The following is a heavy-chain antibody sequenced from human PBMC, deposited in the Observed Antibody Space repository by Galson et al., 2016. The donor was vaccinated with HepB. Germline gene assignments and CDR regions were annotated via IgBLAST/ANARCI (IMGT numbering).Heavy chain of an antibody. CDR3: AKGGGGLTLSGTVWFPYFFDY. CDR2: VSYDGSDK. CDR1: GFIFSNSG. D-gene: IGHD6-19*01. J-gene: IGHJ4*02. V-gene: IGHV3-30*18. Sequence: SLRLSGAVSGFIFSNSGMHWVRQAPGKGLEWVGVVSYDGSDKYYADSVKGRFTISRDNPKSTLFLQKNSLKTEDTATYYGAKGGGGLTLSGTVWFPYFFDYWGQGIPVTVAS.